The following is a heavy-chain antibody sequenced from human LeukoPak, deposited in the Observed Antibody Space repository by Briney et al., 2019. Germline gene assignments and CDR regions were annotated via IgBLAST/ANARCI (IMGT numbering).Heavy chain of an antibody. CDR2: INPNSGGT. CDR1: GYTFTGYY. D-gene: IGHD6-13*01. V-gene: IGHV1-2*02. CDR3: ARGGSSSWYSYNWFDP. Sequence: AASVKVSCXASGYTFTGYYMHWVRQAPGQGLEWMGWINPNSGGTNYAQKFQGRVTMTRDTSISTAYMELSRLRSDDTAVYYCARGGSSSWYSYNWFDPWGQGTLVTVSS. J-gene: IGHJ5*02.